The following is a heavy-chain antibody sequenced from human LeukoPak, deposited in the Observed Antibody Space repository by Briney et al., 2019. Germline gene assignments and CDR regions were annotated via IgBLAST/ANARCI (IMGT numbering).Heavy chain of an antibody. J-gene: IGHJ3*02. CDR3: ARVKGSGSSWSDAFDI. CDR1: GGSISSYY. D-gene: IGHD6-13*01. V-gene: IGHV4-4*07. Sequence: SETLSLTCTVSGGSISSYYWSWIRQPAGKGLEWIGRIYTSGSTNYNPPLKSRVTMSVDTSKNQFSLKLSSVTAADTAVYYCARVKGSGSSWSDAFDIWGQGTMVTVSS. CDR2: IYTSGST.